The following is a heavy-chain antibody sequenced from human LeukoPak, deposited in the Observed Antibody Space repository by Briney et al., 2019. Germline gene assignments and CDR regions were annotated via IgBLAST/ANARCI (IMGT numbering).Heavy chain of an antibody. CDR1: GGSISSYY. Sequence: PSETLSLTCTVSGGSISSYYWSWIRQPPGKGLEWIGYIYYSGSTNYNPSLKSRVTISVDTSKNQFSLKLSSVTAADTAVYYCARRFYYDSSGYYYFDYWGQGTLSPSPQ. CDR3: ARRFYYDSSGYYYFDY. V-gene: IGHV4-59*08. D-gene: IGHD3-22*01. CDR2: IYYSGST. J-gene: IGHJ4*02.